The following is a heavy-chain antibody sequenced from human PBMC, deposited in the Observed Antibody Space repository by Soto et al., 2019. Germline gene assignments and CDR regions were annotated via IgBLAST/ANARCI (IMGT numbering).Heavy chain of an antibody. J-gene: IGHJ6*02. Sequence: SETLSLTCAVYGGSFSGYYWSWIRQPPGKGLEWIGEINHSGSTNYNPSLKSRVTISVDTSKNQFSLKLSSVTAADTAVYYCARDGGFSYGFGMDVWGQGTTVTVSS. V-gene: IGHV4-34*01. D-gene: IGHD5-18*01. CDR2: INHSGST. CDR3: ARDGGFSYGFGMDV. CDR1: GGSFSGYY.